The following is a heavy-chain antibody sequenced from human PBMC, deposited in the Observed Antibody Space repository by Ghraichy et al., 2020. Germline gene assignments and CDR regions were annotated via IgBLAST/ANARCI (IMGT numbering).Heavy chain of an antibody. Sequence: GGSLRLSCAASGFTFSNFAMSWVRQAPGKGLEWVSAISGGGGSTYYADSVKGRFTISRDTSKNTLYLHMNSLRAEDTAVYYCVTDTLYNGGYFRFEYLGPGTLVPRSP. D-gene: IGHD1-26*01. CDR1: GFTFSNFA. CDR2: ISGGGGST. V-gene: IGHV3-23*01. CDR3: VTDTLYNGGYFRFEY. J-gene: IGHJ4*01.